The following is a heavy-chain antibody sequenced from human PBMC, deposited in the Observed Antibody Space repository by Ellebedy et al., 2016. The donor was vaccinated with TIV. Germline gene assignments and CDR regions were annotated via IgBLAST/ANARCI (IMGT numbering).Heavy chain of an antibody. Sequence: ASVKVSCKASGYTFTAYYVHWVRQAPGQGLEWMGMISPSNGNTNYAHKFHGRVTMTRDTSTNTVYVELSSLRSEDMAVYYCARASPLSGFDIWGQGTMVTVSS. CDR3: ARASPLSGFDI. CDR2: ISPSNGNT. V-gene: IGHV1-46*01. D-gene: IGHD1-26*01. J-gene: IGHJ3*02. CDR1: GYTFTAYY.